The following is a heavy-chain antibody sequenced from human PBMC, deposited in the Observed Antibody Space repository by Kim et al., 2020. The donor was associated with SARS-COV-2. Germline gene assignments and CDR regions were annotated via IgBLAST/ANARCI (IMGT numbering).Heavy chain of an antibody. CDR3: AKYSDYDEYYYYGMDV. J-gene: IGHJ6*02. D-gene: IGHD5-12*01. V-gene: IGHV3-23*01. Sequence: VKGRFTISRDNSKNTLYLQMNSMGCEETAVYYCAKYSDYDEYYYYGMDVWGQGTTVTVSS.